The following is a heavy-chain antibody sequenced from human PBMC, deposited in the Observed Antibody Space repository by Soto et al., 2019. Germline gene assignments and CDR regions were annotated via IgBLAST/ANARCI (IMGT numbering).Heavy chain of an antibody. Sequence: QVQLVESGGGVVQPGRSLRLSCAASGFTFSSYAMHWVRQAPGKGLEWVAVISYVGSNKYYADSVKGRFTISGDNSKNTLYLQMNSLRAEDTAVYYCARPLWRDDYNWGYFDLWGRGTLVTVSS. J-gene: IGHJ2*01. CDR1: GFTFSSYA. CDR3: ARPLWRDDYNWGYFDL. CDR2: ISYVGSNK. V-gene: IGHV3-30-3*01. D-gene: IGHD4-4*01.